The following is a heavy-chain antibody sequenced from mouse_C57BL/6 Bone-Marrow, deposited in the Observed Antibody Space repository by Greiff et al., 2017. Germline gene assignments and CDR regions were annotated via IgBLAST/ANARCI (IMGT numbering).Heavy chain of an antibody. CDR1: GYTFTSYW. CDR3: ARELLTTVVATGYFDV. D-gene: IGHD1-1*01. J-gene: IGHJ1*03. V-gene: IGHV1-74*01. Sequence: QVQLQQPGAELVKPGASVKVSCKASGYTFTSYWMHWVKQRPGQGLEWIGRIHPSDSDTNSNQKFKGKSTLTVDKSSSTAYMQLSSLTSEDSAVYYCARELLTTVVATGYFDVWGTGTTVTVSS. CDR2: IHPSDSDT.